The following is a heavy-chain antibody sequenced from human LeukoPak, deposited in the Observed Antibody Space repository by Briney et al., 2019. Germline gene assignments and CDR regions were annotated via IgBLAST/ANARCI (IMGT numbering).Heavy chain of an antibody. V-gene: IGHV3-74*01. Sequence: GGSLRLSCAASGFTFRNYWMHWVRQAPGKGRVWVSRINTDGSDTTYADSVKGRFTISRDNAKNTLYLQMKSLSAEDTAVYYCTTFPPHGGSLWYFDYWGQGTLVTVSS. CDR3: TTFPPHGGSLWYFDY. J-gene: IGHJ4*02. D-gene: IGHD2-15*01. CDR1: GFTFRNYW. CDR2: INTDGSDT.